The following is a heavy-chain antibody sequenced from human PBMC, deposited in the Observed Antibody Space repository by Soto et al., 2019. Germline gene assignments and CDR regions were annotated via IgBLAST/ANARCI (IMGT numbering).Heavy chain of an antibody. D-gene: IGHD3-10*01. V-gene: IGHV3-21*01. CDR3: AVGELSFYYGMDV. J-gene: IGHJ6*02. CDR2: ISSSSSYI. Sequence: GGSLRLSCAASGFTFSSYSMNWVRQAPGKGLEWVSSISSSSSYIYYADSVKGRFTISRDNAKNSLYLQMNSLRAEDTAVYYCAVGELSFYYGMDVWGQGTTVTVS. CDR1: GFTFSSYS.